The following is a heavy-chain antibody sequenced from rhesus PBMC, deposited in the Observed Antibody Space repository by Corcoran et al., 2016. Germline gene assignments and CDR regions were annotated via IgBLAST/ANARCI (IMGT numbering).Heavy chain of an antibody. J-gene: IGHJ4*01. D-gene: IGHD6-25*01. CDR2: VVPEDGEA. CDR3: AEGVRQLENLYY. CDR1: GYTFTDYY. V-gene: IGHV1-111*02. Sequence: EVQLVQSGAEVKKPGASVKISCKASGYTFTDYYLHWVRQAPGKGLEWMERVVPEDGEAIHAQKFQDRVTITADTSTDTAYMGLSSLRSEDTAVYCCAEGVRQLENLYYWGQGVLVTVSS.